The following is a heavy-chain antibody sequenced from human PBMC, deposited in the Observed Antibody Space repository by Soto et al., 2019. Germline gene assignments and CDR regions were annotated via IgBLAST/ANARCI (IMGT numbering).Heavy chain of an antibody. CDR2: IKQDGSEK. J-gene: IGHJ4*02. Sequence: PGGSLRLSCAASGFTFSSYWMSWVRQAPGKGLEWVANIKQDGSEKYYVDSVKGRFTISRDNAKNSVFLQMNSLRAEDTAVYYCTRDSVRGYYDSSGYFTALDYWGQGTLVTVSS. V-gene: IGHV3-7*01. CDR3: TRDSVRGYYDSSGYFTALDY. CDR1: GFTFSSYW. D-gene: IGHD3-22*01.